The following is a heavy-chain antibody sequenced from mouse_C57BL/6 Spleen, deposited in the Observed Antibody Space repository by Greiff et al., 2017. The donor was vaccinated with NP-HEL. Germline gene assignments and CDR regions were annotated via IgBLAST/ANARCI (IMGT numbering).Heavy chain of an antibody. CDR3: ARGLRYAMDY. V-gene: IGHV1-82*01. CDR2: IYPGDGDT. CDR1: GYAFSSSW. J-gene: IGHJ4*01. Sequence: VQLQQSGPELVKPGASVKISCKASGYAFSSSWINWVKQRPGKGLEWIGRIYPGDGDTNYNGKFKGKATLTADKSSSTAYMQLSSLTSEDSAVYFCARGLRYAMDYWGQGTSVSVSS. D-gene: IGHD1-1*01.